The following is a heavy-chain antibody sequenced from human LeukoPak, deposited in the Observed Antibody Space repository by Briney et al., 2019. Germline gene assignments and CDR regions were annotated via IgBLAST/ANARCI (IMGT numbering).Heavy chain of an antibody. CDR1: GFTVSSNY. J-gene: IGHJ4*02. V-gene: IGHV3-53*01. D-gene: IGHD5-24*01. Sequence: SGGSLRLSCAASGFTVSSNYMSWVRQAPGKGLEWVSVIYGGGSTYYADSVKGRFTTSRDNSKNTLYLQMNSLRAEDTAVYYCARDRDGYSDYWGQGTLSPSPQ. CDR2: IYGGGST. CDR3: ARDRDGYSDY.